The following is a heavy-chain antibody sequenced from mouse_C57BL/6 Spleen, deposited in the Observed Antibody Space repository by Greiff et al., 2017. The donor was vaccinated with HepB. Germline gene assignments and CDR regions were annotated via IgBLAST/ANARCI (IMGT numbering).Heavy chain of an antibody. V-gene: IGHV1-52*01. CDR2: IDPSDSET. Sequence: VQLQQPGAELVRPGSSVKLSCKASGYTFTSYWMHWVKQRPIQGLEWIGNIDPSDSETHYNQKFKDKATLTVDKSSSTAYMQLSSLTSEDSAVYYCARGHYYGSSLYWYFDVWGTGTTVTVSS. CDR3: ARGHYYGSSLYWYFDV. CDR1: GYTFTSYW. D-gene: IGHD1-1*01. J-gene: IGHJ1*03.